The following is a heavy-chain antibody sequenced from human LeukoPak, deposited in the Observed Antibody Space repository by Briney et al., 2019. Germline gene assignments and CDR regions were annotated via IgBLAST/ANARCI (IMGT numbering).Heavy chain of an antibody. CDR3: ARDRSYYYDGGSFDY. V-gene: IGHV4-38-2*02. CDR2: IYHSGST. Sequence: SETLSLTCTVSGYSISSGYYWGWIRQPPGKGLEWIGSIYHSGSTYYNPSLKSRVTISVDTSKNQFSLKLRSVTPADTAVYYCARDRSYYYDGGSFDYWGQGALVTVSS. CDR1: GYSISSGYY. D-gene: IGHD3-10*02. J-gene: IGHJ4*02.